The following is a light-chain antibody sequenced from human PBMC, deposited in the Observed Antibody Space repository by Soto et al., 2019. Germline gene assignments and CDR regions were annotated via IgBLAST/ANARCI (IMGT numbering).Light chain of an antibody. CDR1: SSDVGGYNY. CDR2: EDS. V-gene: IGLV2-23*01. Sequence: QSVLTQPASVSGSPGQSITISCTGTSSDVGGYNYVSWYQHHPGKAPKLVIYEDSNRPSGVSNRFSGSKSGNTASLTISGLQAEDEADYYCCSYAGSSTYVFVTGTKVTVL. J-gene: IGLJ1*01. CDR3: CSYAGSSTYV.